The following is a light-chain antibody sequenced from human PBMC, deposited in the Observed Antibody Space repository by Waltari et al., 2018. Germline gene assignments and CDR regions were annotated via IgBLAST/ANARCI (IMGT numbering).Light chain of an antibody. CDR2: DVD. V-gene: IGLV2-14*01. CDR3: NSYTSANTLL. Sequence: QSALTQPASVSASPGQSITIFCTGTISDFVGYNLFSWYQQYPGKAPQLILYDVDNRPSGISSRFSGSKSGNTASLTISGLQPEDEADYYCNSYTSANTLLFGGGTRLTVL. J-gene: IGLJ2*01. CDR1: ISDFVGYNL.